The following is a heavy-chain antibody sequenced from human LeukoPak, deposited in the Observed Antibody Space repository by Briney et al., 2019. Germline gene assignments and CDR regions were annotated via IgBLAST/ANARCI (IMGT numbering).Heavy chain of an antibody. D-gene: IGHD3-16*01. CDR1: GGSISSYY. V-gene: IGHV4-59*01. J-gene: IGHJ6*03. CDR2: IYYSGTT. CDR3: ARVPMGYYYMDV. Sequence: SETLSLTCTVSGGSISSYYWNWVRQPPGKGLEWIGYIYYSGTTNYNPSLKSRVAISIDTSKNQFSLNLNSVTAADTAVYYCARVPMGYYYMDVWGKGTTVPVSS.